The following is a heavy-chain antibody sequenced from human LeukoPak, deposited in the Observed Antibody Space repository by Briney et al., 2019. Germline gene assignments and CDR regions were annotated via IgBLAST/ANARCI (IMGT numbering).Heavy chain of an antibody. D-gene: IGHD6-19*01. Sequence: PGGSLRLSCAASGFTFNNYAMHWVRQAPGKGLEWVAVLWYDGTNKYSADSVKGRFAISRDSSKNTFYLQLNSLTAEDTAVYYCARGGSSGLPRQGVDYWGQGTLVTVSS. CDR1: GFTFNNYA. CDR2: LWYDGTNK. J-gene: IGHJ4*02. CDR3: ARGGSSGLPRQGVDY. V-gene: IGHV3-33*01.